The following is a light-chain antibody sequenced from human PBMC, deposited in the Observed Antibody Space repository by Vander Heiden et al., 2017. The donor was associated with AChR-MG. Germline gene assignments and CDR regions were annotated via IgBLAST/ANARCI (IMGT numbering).Light chain of an antibody. J-gene: IGLJ2*01. Sequence: SSELTQDPAVSVALGPTVRITCQGDSLISYYSSLYQQKPGQAPVLVIDGKNNRPAGIPERFSGSSSGNTASLTISGEQAEDEADYYCNSRDSSGNPVFGGGTKLTVL. CDR1: SLISYY. CDR2: GKN. CDR3: NSRDSSGNPV. V-gene: IGLV3-19*01.